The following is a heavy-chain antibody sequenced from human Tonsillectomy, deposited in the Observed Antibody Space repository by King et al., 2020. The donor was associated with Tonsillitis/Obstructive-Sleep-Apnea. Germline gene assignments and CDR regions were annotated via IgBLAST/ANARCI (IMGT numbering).Heavy chain of an antibody. CDR2: INTNTGNP. V-gene: IGHV7-4-1*02. Sequence: QLVQSGSELKKPGASVKVSCKASGYTFTSYSIYWVRPAPGQGLEWMGWINTNTGNPTYAQGFTGRFVFSLDTSVSTAYLQISSLKAEDTAVYYCARADYDFWSGYLAYYYYMDVWGKGTTVTVSS. CDR3: ARADYDFWSGYLAYYYYMDV. CDR1: GYTFTSYS. D-gene: IGHD3-3*01. J-gene: IGHJ6*03.